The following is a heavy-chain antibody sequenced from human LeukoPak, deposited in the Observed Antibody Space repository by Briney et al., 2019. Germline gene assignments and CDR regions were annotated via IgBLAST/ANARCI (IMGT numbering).Heavy chain of an antibody. CDR1: GGSISSYY. CDR2: IYYSGST. J-gene: IGHJ4*02. Sequence: PSETLSLTCTVSGGSISSYYWSWIRQPPGKGLEWIGYIYYSGSTNYNPSLKSRVTISVDTSKNQFSLKLSSVTAADTAVYYCAREADGYGNDYWGQGTLVTVSS. D-gene: IGHD5-18*01. V-gene: IGHV4-59*01. CDR3: AREADGYGNDY.